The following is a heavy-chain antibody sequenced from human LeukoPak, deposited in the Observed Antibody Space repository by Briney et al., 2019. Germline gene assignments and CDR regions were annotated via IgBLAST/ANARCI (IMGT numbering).Heavy chain of an antibody. V-gene: IGHV3-7*03. J-gene: IGHJ4*02. Sequence: GGSLRLSCVASGFTFSRHWMTWVRQAPGKGLEWLANINPDGGDKFYADSVKGRFTMSRDNDWNILYLQMDSLRADDTAVYYCARLKGTTSVFDYWGQGTLVTVSS. CDR3: ARLKGTTSVFDY. CDR2: INPDGGDK. CDR1: GFTFSRHW. D-gene: IGHD4-17*01.